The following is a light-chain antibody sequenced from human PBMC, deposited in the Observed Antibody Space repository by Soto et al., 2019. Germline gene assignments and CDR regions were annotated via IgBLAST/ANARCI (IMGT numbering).Light chain of an antibody. Sequence: DIQMTQSPSTLSGSLGDRVTITCRASQTISSWLAWYQQKPGKAPKLLIYDASNRATGIPARFSGSGSGTDFTLTISSLEPEDFAVYYCQQRSNWFTFGPGTKVDIK. CDR2: DAS. CDR1: QTISSW. V-gene: IGKV1-5*01. CDR3: QQRSNWFT. J-gene: IGKJ3*01.